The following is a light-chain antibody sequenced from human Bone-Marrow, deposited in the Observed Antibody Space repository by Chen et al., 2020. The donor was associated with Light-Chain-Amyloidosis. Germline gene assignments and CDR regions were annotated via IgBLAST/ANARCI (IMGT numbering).Light chain of an antibody. Sequence: QAVLTQPSSLSASPGASASLTCTLRSGTNVGTYTIYWYQQKPGSPPQYLLRYKSDSDKQQGSGVPSRFSGSKDASANAGILLISGLQSEDEADYYCMIWHSSAWVFGGGTKLTVI. CDR2: YKSDSDK. J-gene: IGLJ3*02. V-gene: IGLV5-45*03. CDR1: SGTNVGTYT. CDR3: MIWHSSAWV.